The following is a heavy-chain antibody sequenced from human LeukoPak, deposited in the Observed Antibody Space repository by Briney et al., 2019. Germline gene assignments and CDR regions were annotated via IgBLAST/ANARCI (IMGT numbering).Heavy chain of an antibody. CDR3: ASGTIFGAFDY. J-gene: IGHJ4*02. D-gene: IGHD3-3*01. Sequence: PSQTLSLTCTVSGDSISSSASYWSWIRRPPGEGLEWIGYIYHSGTSYYNPSLRSRVSISVDTSKNQFSLKLSSVTAADTAVYYCASGTIFGAFDYWGQGTLVTVSS. V-gene: IGHV4-30-4*01. CDR2: IYHSGTS. CDR1: GDSISSSASY.